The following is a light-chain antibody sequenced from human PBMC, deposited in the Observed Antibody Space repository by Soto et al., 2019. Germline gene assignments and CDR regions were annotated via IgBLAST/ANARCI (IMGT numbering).Light chain of an antibody. V-gene: IGKV3-15*01. Sequence: EIIMTQSPATLSVSPGERATLSCRASQSVSSSVAWYQQKPGQAPRVLIYRASIRSTGIPARFIGRGSGTDVPLTISSLQSEDYAVYYCHQYDNWPPRYTFGQGTKLEIK. CDR3: HQYDNWPPRYT. CDR2: RAS. J-gene: IGKJ2*01. CDR1: QSVSSS.